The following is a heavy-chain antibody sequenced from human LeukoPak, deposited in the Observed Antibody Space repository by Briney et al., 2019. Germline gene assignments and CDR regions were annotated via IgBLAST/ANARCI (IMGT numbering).Heavy chain of an antibody. Sequence: GGSLRLSCAASGLTFSSYAMHWVRQAPGKGLEWVAVISYDGSNKYYADSVKGRFTISRDNSKNTLYLQMNSLRAEDTAVYYCARGQSYDSSGYYHLDYWGQGTLVTVSS. V-gene: IGHV3-30*04. CDR1: GLTFSSYA. J-gene: IGHJ4*02. CDR2: ISYDGSNK. CDR3: ARGQSYDSSGYYHLDY. D-gene: IGHD3-22*01.